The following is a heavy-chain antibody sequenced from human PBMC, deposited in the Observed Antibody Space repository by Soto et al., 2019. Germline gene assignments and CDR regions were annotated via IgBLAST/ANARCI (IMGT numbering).Heavy chain of an antibody. V-gene: IGHV1-69*12. J-gene: IGHJ3*02. D-gene: IGHD6-13*01. CDR3: ARTSRGIAADGTDDFDI. CDR1: GGTFSSYA. CDR2: IIPIFGTA. Sequence: QVQLVQSGAEVKKPGSSVKVSCKASGGTFSSYAISWVRQAPGQGLEWMGGIIPIFGTANYAQKFQGRVTITADESTSTVYMGLTSSRSDDTAVYYCARTSRGIAADGTDDFDIWGQGTMVTVSS.